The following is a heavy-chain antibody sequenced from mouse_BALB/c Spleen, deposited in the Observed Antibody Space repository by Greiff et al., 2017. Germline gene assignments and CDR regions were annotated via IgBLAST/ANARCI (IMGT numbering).Heavy chain of an antibody. D-gene: IGHD4-1*01. Sequence: EVQRVESGGGLVQPGGSRKLSCAASGFTFSSFGMHWVRQAPEKGLEWVAYISSGSSTIYYADTVKGRFTISRDNPKNTLFLQMTSLRSEDTAMYYCARMETNWDVPLFDYWGQGTTLTVSS. CDR3: ARMETNWDVPLFDY. CDR1: GFTFSSFG. CDR2: ISSGSSTI. V-gene: IGHV5-17*02. J-gene: IGHJ2*01.